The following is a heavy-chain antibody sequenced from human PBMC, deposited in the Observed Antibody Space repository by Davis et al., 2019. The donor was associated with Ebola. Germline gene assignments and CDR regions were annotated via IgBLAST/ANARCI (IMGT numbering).Heavy chain of an antibody. V-gene: IGHV3-21*01. D-gene: IGHD3-22*01. CDR2: MSSSSVYK. CDR3: ARSDSSGYRGPPFDY. Sequence: GESLKISCAASGFTFSDYYMNWVRQAPGKGLEWVSSMSSSSVYKYYADSVKGRFTISRENAKNSLYLQMNSLRAEDTAVYYCARSDSSGYRGPPFDYWGQGTLVTVSS. J-gene: IGHJ4*02. CDR1: GFTFSDYY.